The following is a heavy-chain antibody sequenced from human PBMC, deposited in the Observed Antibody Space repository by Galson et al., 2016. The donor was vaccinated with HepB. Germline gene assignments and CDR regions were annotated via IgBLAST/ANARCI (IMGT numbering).Heavy chain of an antibody. Sequence: SLRLSCAASGFTFSTYAMHWVRQAPGKGLEWVAVMSYDGSKNFYAESVKGRFTISRDNSKNTLYLQMNSLRGDDAAVYYCARDRGTRIFGVNRYGMDVWGQGTTVTVSS. J-gene: IGHJ6*02. CDR2: MSYDGSKN. V-gene: IGHV3-30*04. CDR1: GFTFSTYA. CDR3: ARDRGTRIFGVNRYGMDV. D-gene: IGHD3-3*01.